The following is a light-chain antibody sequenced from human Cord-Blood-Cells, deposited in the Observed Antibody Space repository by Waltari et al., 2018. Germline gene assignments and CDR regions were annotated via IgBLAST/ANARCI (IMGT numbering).Light chain of an antibody. J-gene: IGKJ1*01. CDR3: KQSYSTWT. Sequence: DIQMTQSPSSLSASVGDRVTITCRASQSISSYLNWYQQKPGKAPKLLIYAASSLQSGVPSRFRGSGSGTDFTLTISSLQPEDFATYYCKQSYSTWTFGQGNKVEIK. CDR1: QSISSY. CDR2: AAS. V-gene: IGKV1-39*01.